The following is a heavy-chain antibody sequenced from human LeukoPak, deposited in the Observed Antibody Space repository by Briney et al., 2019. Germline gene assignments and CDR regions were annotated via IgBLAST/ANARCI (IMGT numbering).Heavy chain of an antibody. J-gene: IGHJ3*02. V-gene: IGHV3-30-3*01. CDR2: ISYDGSNK. Sequence: QPGGSLRLSCAASGFTFSSYAMHWVRQAPGKGLEWVAVISYDGSNKYYADSVKGRFTISRDNSKNTLYLQMNSLRAGDTAVYYCARDFEHIVVVIATGDAFDIWGQGTMVTVSS. CDR3: ARDFEHIVVVIATGDAFDI. D-gene: IGHD2-21*01. CDR1: GFTFSSYA.